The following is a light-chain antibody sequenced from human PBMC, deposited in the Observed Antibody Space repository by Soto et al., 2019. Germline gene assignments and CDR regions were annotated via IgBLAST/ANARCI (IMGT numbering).Light chain of an antibody. CDR3: GTRDSNSGV. CDR1: SGHSSSI. J-gene: IGLJ3*02. V-gene: IGLV4-60*02. CDR2: LEGSGSY. Sequence: QSVLTQSSSASASLGSSVKLTCTLSSGHSSSIIAWHQQQSGKALRHLMELEGSGSYNKGSGVPERFSGSRSTADRYLTISKLQYEDEADYYCGTRDSNSGVFGGGTKLTVL.